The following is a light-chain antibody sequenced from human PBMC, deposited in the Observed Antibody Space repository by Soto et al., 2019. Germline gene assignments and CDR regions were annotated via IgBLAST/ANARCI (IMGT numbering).Light chain of an antibody. CDR3: QQYDKWPYT. CDR1: QSVSSS. Sequence: EIVMTQSPATLSVSPGEGATLSCGAGQSVSSSLAWYQQKPGQAPRLLIYDASTRATGIPARFSDSGSGTEFSLTISSLQSEDFALYYCQQYDKWPYTFGQGTKVDIK. CDR2: DAS. V-gene: IGKV3-15*01. J-gene: IGKJ2*01.